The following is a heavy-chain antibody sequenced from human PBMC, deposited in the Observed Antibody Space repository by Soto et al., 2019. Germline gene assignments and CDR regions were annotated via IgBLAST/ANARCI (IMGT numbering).Heavy chain of an antibody. D-gene: IGHD6-25*01. Sequence: QVQLVQSGAEVKKPGASVKVSCKASGFTFITYDISWVRQAGQGLERMGWMNPSNGNTGYAQKFRGRLTMTRNTSTSTAYMDLSTLRSDDSAVYFCARRKERSGPYYLDLWGQGTLVTVSS. V-gene: IGHV1-8*01. CDR3: ARRKERSGPYYLDL. CDR1: GFTFITYD. J-gene: IGHJ4*02. CDR2: MNPSNGNT.